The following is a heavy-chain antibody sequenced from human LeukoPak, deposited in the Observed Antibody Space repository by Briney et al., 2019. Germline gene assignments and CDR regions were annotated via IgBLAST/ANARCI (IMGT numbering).Heavy chain of an antibody. CDR1: GDTITAYS. J-gene: IGHJ6*03. Sequence: ASVKVSCKAAGDTITAYSLNWVRQAPGQGLEWMGGINPIIGRANYAQNFQGSVTITADTSTSTAYMELSSLRSEDTALYYCAKGRGRLNVNRGVYDYHYYLEVWG. V-gene: IGHV1-69*10. CDR2: INPIIGRA. D-gene: IGHD5/OR15-5a*01. CDR3: AKGRGRLNVNRGVYDYHYYLEV.